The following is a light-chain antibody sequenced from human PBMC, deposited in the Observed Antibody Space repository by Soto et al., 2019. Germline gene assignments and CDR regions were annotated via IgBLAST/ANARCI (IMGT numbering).Light chain of an antibody. V-gene: IGLV2-14*03. J-gene: IGLJ2*01. CDR3: SSYTSSSIVV. CDR2: XXX. Sequence: QSALAQPASVSGSPGQSITISCTGTSSDIGAYNYVSWYQQHPGKAPKLMIXXXXXXXXXXXXXXXGSKSGNTASLAISGXXXXXXXXXXCSSYTSSSIVVFGGGTKLTVL. CDR1: SSDIGAYNY.